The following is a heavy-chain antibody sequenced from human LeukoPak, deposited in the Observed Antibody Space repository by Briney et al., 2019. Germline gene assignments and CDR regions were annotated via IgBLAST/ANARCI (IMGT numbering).Heavy chain of an antibody. CDR3: ARGQRITMIVVPRRGTAFDI. J-gene: IGHJ3*02. CDR2: IYYSGST. CDR1: GGSLSSSSYY. Sequence: SETLSLTCTVSGGSLSSSSYYWGWLRQPPWTGLEWIGSIYYSGSTYYNPSLKSRVTISVDTSKNQFSLKLSSVTAADTAVYYCARGQRITMIVVPRRGTAFDIWGQGTMVTVSS. V-gene: IGHV4-39*07. D-gene: IGHD3-22*01.